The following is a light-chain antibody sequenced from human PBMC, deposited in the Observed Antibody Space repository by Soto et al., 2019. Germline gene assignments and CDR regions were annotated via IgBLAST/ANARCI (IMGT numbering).Light chain of an antibody. CDR2: GAS. Sequence: IVLTKSPCTLSLSPGERATLSCRASQSVSSSYLAWYQQKPGQAPRLLIYGASSRATGLPDRFSGSGSGTDFTLTISRLEPEDFAVYYCQQYGSSPWTFSQGTKVDIK. CDR1: QSVSSSY. CDR3: QQYGSSPWT. J-gene: IGKJ1*01. V-gene: IGKV3-20*01.